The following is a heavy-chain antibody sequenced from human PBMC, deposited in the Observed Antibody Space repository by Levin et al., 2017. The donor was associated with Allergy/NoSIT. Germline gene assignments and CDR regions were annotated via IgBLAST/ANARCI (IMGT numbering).Heavy chain of an antibody. J-gene: IGHJ3*02. V-gene: IGHV3-15*01. CDR1: GFTFSNAW. Sequence: SSETLSLTCAASGFTFSNAWMNWVRQAPGKGLEWVGRVKSKTDGGTTDFAAPVKGRFTISRDDSKNTLYLQMNSLKTEDTAVYYCTTDDQLEMGDDSFDIWGRGTMVTVSS. CDR3: TTDDQLEMGDDSFDI. CDR2: VKSKTDGGTT. D-gene: IGHD1-1*01.